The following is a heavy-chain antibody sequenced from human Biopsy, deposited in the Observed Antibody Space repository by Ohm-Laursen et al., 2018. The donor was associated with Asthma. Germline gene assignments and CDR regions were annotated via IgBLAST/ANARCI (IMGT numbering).Heavy chain of an antibody. Sequence: ASVKVSCKTSGYTFNSAGITWVRQAPGQGLEWMGWISVYSGNTKVTQKLQDRVTMITDTSTSTAYMELRSLRSDDTAVYFCARAVDYSHYYGIDVWGQGTTVTVS. D-gene: IGHD3-10*01. CDR2: ISVYSGNT. J-gene: IGHJ6*02. V-gene: IGHV1-18*01. CDR1: GYTFNSAG. CDR3: ARAVDYSHYYGIDV.